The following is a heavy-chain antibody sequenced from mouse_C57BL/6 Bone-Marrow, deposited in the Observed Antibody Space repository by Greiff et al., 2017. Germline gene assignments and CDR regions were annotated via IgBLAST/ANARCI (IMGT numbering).Heavy chain of an antibody. J-gene: IGHJ4*01. CDR2: INPNNGGT. V-gene: IGHV1-26*01. CDR3: ASPRFQYYYAMDY. D-gene: IGHD1-1*01. Sequence: VQLQQSGPELVKPGASVKISCKASGYTFTDYYMNWVKQSHGKSLEWIGDINPNNGGTSYNQKFKGKATLTVDKSSSTAYMELRSLTSEDSAVYYCASPRFQYYYAMDYWGQGTSVTVSS. CDR1: GYTFTDYY.